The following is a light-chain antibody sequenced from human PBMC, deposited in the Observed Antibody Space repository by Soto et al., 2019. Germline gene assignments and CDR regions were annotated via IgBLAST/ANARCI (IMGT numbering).Light chain of an antibody. CDR3: QTWGAGFSVV. V-gene: IGLV4-69*01. Sequence: QLVLTQSPSASASLGASVKLTCTLSSGHSSYAIAWHQQQPEKGPRYLMKVNTDGSHNKGDGIPDSFSGSSSGAERYLTISSLQSEDEADYYCQTWGAGFSVVFGGGTKLTVL. CDR1: SGHSSYA. J-gene: IGLJ2*01. CDR2: VNTDGSH.